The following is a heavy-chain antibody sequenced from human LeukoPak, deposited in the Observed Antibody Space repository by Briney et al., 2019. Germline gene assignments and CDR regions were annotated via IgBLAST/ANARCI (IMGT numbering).Heavy chain of an antibody. D-gene: IGHD2-2*01. V-gene: IGHV1-69*10. J-gene: IGHJ6*02. CDR2: IIPILGIA. CDR1: GGTFSSYA. CDR3: ARNGYCSSTSCSQGAYYYGMDV. Sequence: HRASVTVSCKASGGTFSSYAISWVRQAPGQGLEWMGRIIPILGIANYAQKFQGRVTITADKSTSTAYMELSSLRSEDTAVYYCARNGYCSSTSCSQGAYYYGMDVWGQGTTVTVSS.